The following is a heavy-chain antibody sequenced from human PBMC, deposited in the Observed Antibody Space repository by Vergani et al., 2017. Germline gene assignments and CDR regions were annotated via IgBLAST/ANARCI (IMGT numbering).Heavy chain of an antibody. CDR3: ARERGLIYDLWSASDYYYMDV. CDR1: GGSISSGSYY. CDR2: IYTSGST. D-gene: IGHD3-3*01. Sequence: QVQLQESGPGLVKPSQTLSLTCTVSGGSISSGSYYWSWIRQPAGKGLEWIGRIYTSGSTNYNPSLKSRVTMSVDTSKNQFSLKLSSVTAADTAVYYCARERGLIYDLWSASDYYYMDVWGKGTTVTVSS. J-gene: IGHJ6*03. V-gene: IGHV4-61*02.